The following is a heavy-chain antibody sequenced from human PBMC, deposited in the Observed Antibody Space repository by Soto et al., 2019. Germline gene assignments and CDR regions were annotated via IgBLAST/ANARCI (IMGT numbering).Heavy chain of an antibody. CDR3: ARGCIAVTTHLCY. CDR2: INPYNGNT. D-gene: IGHD4-17*01. CDR1: GYTFNTYG. Sequence: ASVKVSCKASGYTFNTYGITWVRQAPGQGLEWMGWINPYNGNTKFAQKLQDRVTMTTASSTSTAYLELASLRSDDTAVYYCARGCIAVTTHLCYWGQGTLVTVSS. V-gene: IGHV1-18*01. J-gene: IGHJ4*02.